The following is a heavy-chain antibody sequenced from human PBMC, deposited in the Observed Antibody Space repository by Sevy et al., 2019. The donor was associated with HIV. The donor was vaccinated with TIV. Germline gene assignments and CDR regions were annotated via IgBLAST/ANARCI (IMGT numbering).Heavy chain of an antibody. J-gene: IGHJ4*02. D-gene: IGHD3-10*01. CDR1: GESFSDYY. CDR2: INYTGNT. CDR3: ARVRRMGNQLWKADY. V-gene: IGHV4-34*01. Sequence: SETLSLTCGVSGESFSDYYWSWIRQPPRKGLEWIGEINYTGNTKDNPSLESRVRLSIDTSRKQFSLRWSSVTAADTAVYYCARVRRMGNQLWKADYWGQGTLVTVSS.